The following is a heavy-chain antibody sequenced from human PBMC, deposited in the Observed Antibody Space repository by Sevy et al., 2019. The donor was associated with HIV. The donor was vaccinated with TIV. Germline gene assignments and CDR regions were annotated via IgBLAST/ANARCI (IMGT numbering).Heavy chain of an antibody. Sequence: GGSLRLSCVVSGFTFSNAWMYWVRQAPGKGLEWVGRIKSKTDGGTTDYIAPVRSRFVISRDDSRDTVYLQMNSLKTEDTAVYYCNTDLAYGDYCKGYWGQGTLVTVSS. CDR3: NTDLAYGDYCKGY. V-gene: IGHV3-15*01. D-gene: IGHD4-17*01. CDR2: IKSKTDGGTT. J-gene: IGHJ4*02. CDR1: GFTFSNAW.